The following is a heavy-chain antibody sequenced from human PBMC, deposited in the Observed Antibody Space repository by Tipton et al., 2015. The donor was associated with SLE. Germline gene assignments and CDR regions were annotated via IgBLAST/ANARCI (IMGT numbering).Heavy chain of an antibody. V-gene: IGHV4-4*07. CDR3: ARGITGVTGFDP. J-gene: IGHJ5*02. Sequence: LRLSCTVSGGFISSYWSWIRQSAGKGLEWIGRMDSTGNTNYNPSLRSRVTMSIDTSKNQFSLKLTSVTAADTALYYCARGITGVTGFDPWGQGNLVTVSS. D-gene: IGHD1-20*01. CDR1: GGFISSY. CDR2: MDSTGNT.